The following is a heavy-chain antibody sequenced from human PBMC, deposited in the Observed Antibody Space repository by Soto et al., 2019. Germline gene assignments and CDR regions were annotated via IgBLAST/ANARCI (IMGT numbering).Heavy chain of an antibody. D-gene: IGHD3-3*01. V-gene: IGHV4-34*01. CDR1: GGSFSSYY. CDR2: INHSGST. J-gene: IGHJ5*02. Sequence: QVQLQQWGAGLLKPSETLSLTCAVYGGSFSSYYWSWIRQPPGKGLEWIGVINHSGSTNYDPSLKSRVPLSIDTTKNPVPLTLSSVAAADTAVYFRARGEPRFLEWLLLSEYFGPWGQGTLGTVSS. CDR3: ARGEPRFLEWLLLSEYFGP.